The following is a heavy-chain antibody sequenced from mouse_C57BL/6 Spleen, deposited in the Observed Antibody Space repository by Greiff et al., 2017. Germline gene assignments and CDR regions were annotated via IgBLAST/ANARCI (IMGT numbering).Heavy chain of an antibody. Sequence: EVQLQESGGDLVKPGGSLKLSCAASGFTFSSYGMSWVRQTPDKRLGWVATISSGGSYTYYPDSVKGRFTLSRDNAKNTLYLQRSSLKSEDTAMYDSARRRDGYYRYVDVWGTGTTVTGAS. D-gene: IGHD2-3*01. CDR1: GFTFSSYG. J-gene: IGHJ1*03. CDR3: ARRRDGYYRYVDV. V-gene: IGHV5-6*01. CDR2: ISSGGSYT.